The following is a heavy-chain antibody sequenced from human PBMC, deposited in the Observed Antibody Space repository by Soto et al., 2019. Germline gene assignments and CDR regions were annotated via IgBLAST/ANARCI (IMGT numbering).Heavy chain of an antibody. V-gene: IGHV3-23*01. D-gene: IGHD4-17*01. J-gene: IGHJ4*02. CDR2: IRGSGGST. CDR3: AREDNGDYDGFDY. CDR1: GFTFSSYA. Sequence: GGSLRLSCAASGFTFSSYAMTWVRQAPGKGLERVSAIRGSGGSTYYADSVKGRFTISRDNSKNTLYLQMNSLRAEDTAVYYCAREDNGDYDGFDYWGQGTLVTVSS.